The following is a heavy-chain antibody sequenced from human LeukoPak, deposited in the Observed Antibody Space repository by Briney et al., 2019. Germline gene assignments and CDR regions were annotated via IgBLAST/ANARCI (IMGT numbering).Heavy chain of an antibody. CDR3: ARGKGETYYYDSRSYWYFDL. V-gene: IGHV4-39*07. Sequence: PSETLSLTCSVSGGSISSSAYYWGWIRQPPGQGLEWIGSIYYSGNTYYNPSLKSPVTISIDTSKNQFSLKLSSVTAADTAVYYCARGKGETYYYDSRSYWYFDLWGRGTLVTVSS. D-gene: IGHD3-22*01. J-gene: IGHJ2*01. CDR2: IYYSGNT. CDR1: GGSISSSAYY.